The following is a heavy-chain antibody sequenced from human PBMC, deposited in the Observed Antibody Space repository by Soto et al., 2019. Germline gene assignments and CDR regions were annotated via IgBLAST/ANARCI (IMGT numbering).Heavy chain of an antibody. D-gene: IGHD3-9*01. Sequence: GGSLRLSCAASEFAFSRYSMNWVRQAPGRGLEWVSYISSGGSTIYYADSVKGRFTISRDNAENSLYLQMNSLRAEDTAVYYCARDDDIPLDYWGQGTLVTVSS. V-gene: IGHV3-48*01. CDR3: ARDDDIPLDY. CDR1: EFAFSRYS. J-gene: IGHJ4*02. CDR2: ISSGGSTI.